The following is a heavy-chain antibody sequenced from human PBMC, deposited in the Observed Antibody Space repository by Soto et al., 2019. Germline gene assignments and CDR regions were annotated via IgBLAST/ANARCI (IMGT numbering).Heavy chain of an antibody. D-gene: IGHD3-3*01. CDR3: AISPEWTNRYFQS. CDR1: GCTFSSYA. V-gene: IGHV3-23*01. Sequence: VGSLRLSCASSGCTFSSYAMVCVRQAPGKGLEWVSTITANSGSTAYGDSVKGRFTISRDNSKSTLYLQMNSLRVEDTAAYYCAISPEWTNRYFQSWGQGTL. CDR2: ITANSGST. J-gene: IGHJ5*02.